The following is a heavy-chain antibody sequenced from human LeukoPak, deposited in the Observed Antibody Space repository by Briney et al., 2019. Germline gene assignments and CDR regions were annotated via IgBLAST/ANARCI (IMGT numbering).Heavy chain of an antibody. D-gene: IGHD1-26*01. Sequence: ASVKVSCKASGYTFTGYYMHWVRQAPGQGLEWMGRINPNSGGTNFAQKFQGRVTMTRDTSISTVYMELSRLRSDDTAVYYCARDARYSGSYWFDPWGQGTLVTVSS. J-gene: IGHJ5*02. CDR2: INPNSGGT. CDR1: GYTFTGYY. CDR3: ARDARYSGSYWFDP. V-gene: IGHV1-2*06.